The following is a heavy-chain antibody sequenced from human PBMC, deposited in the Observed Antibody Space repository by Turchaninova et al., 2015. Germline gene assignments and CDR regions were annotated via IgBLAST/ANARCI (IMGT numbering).Heavy chain of an antibody. CDR3: ASFLREMAGPSFDI. D-gene: IGHD5-24*01. Sequence: QVPLQPWGAGLLKPSETRSPPCAGIGGSFGGYYWSWIRHPPGTGVEWIGEINHRGSTNYNPSLKSRVTISVDTSKNQFSLKLSSVTAADTAVYYCASFLREMAGPSFDIWGQGTMVTVSS. CDR1: GGSFGGYY. CDR2: INHRGST. V-gene: IGHV4-34*01. J-gene: IGHJ3*02.